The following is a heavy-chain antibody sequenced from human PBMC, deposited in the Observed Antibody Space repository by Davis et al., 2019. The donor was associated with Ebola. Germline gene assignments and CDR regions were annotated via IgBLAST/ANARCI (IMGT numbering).Heavy chain of an antibody. D-gene: IGHD6-19*01. V-gene: IGHV1-69*05. J-gene: IGHJ6*02. CDR3: ARVLAVAYYGMDV. CDR2: IIPIFGTA. CDR1: GSTFSSYA. Sequence: SVKVSCKASGSTFSSYAISWVRQAPGQGLEWMGGIIPIFGTANYAQKFQGRVTMTRDTSTSTVYMELSSLRSEDTAVYYCARVLAVAYYGMDVWGQGTTVTVSS.